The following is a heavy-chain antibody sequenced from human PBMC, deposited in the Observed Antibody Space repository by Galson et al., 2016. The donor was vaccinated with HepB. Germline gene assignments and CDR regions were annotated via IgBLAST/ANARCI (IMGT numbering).Heavy chain of an antibody. Sequence: SETLSLTCVVSGDSISSSPWWSWVRQAPGKGLEWIGKIYHSGSTNYNPSLRSRVTISMDKSKNQFSLDLSSVTAADTAVYFCARTMDGYYTSSSGFDYWGQGTLVTVSS. V-gene: IGHV4-4*02. CDR2: IYHSGST. CDR1: GDSISSSPW. CDR3: ARTMDGYYTSSSGFDY. D-gene: IGHD6-6*01. J-gene: IGHJ4*02.